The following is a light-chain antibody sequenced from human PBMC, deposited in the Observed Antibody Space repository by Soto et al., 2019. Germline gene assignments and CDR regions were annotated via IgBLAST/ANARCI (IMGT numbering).Light chain of an antibody. CDR1: QSLLHSNGYNY. Sequence: DIVMTQSTLSLPVTHGEPASISCKSSQSLLHSNGYNYLDWYLQKPGQSPQLLIYLGSNRASGVPDRFSGSGSGTDFTLKISRVEAEDVGVYYCMQALQTITFGQGTRLEI. V-gene: IGKV2-28*01. J-gene: IGKJ5*01. CDR3: MQALQTIT. CDR2: LGS.